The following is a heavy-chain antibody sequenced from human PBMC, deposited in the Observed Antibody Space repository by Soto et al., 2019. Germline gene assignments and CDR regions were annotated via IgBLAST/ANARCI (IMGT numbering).Heavy chain of an antibody. CDR2: IYSGGST. V-gene: IGHV3-53*04. J-gene: IGHJ6*03. D-gene: IGHD6-13*01. CDR3: ARVTAARPLVYYYMDV. Sequence: EVQLVESGGGLVQPEGSLRLSCAASGFTVSSNYMSWVRQAPGKGLEWVAVIYSGGSTYYADSVKGRFTISRHNSKNTLYLQMNSLRAEDTAVYYCARVTAARPLVYYYMDVWGKGTTVTVSS. CDR1: GFTVSSNY.